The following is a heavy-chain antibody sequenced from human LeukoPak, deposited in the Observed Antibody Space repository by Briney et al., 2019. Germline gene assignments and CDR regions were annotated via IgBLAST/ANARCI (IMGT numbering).Heavy chain of an antibody. CDR1: GFTFSSYG. V-gene: IGHV3-30*02. J-gene: IGHJ4*02. D-gene: IGHD6-6*01. CDR2: IRYDGSNK. Sequence: GGSLRLSCAASGFTFSSYGMHWVRQAPGKGLEGVAFIRYDGSNKYYADSVKGRFTISRDNSKNTLYLQMNSVIAEDTAVYYCAKDRGIAARPSYFDYWGQGTLVTVSS. CDR3: AKDRGIAARPSYFDY.